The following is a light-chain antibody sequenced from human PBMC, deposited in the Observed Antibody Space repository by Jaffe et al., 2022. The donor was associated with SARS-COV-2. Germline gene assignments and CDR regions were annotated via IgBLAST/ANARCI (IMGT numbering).Light chain of an antibody. CDR3: SSYTSSSSSYVV. J-gene: IGLJ2*01. CDR2: EVS. CDR1: SSDVGGYNY. Sequence: QSALTQPASVSGSPGQSITISCTGTSSDVGGYNYVSWYQQHPGKAPKLMIYEVSNRPSGVPDRFSGSKSGNTASLTISGLQAEDEADYYCSSYTSSSSSYVVFGGGTKLTVL. V-gene: IGLV2-14*01.